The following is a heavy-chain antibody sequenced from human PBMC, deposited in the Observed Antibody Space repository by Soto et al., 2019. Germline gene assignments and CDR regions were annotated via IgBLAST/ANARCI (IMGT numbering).Heavy chain of an antibody. J-gene: IGHJ4*02. CDR3: ARLKYSGSYFDY. D-gene: IGHD1-26*01. CDR1: GGSISSSSYY. Sequence: SETLSLTCTVSGGSISSSSYYWDWIRQPPGKGLEWIGSIYYSGSTYYNPSLKSRVTISVDTSKNQFSLKLSSVTAADTAVYYCARLKYSGSYFDYWGQGTLVTVSS. V-gene: IGHV4-39*01. CDR2: IYYSGST.